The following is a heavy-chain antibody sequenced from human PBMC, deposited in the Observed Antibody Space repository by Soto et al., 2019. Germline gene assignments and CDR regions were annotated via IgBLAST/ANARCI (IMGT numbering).Heavy chain of an antibody. V-gene: IGHV4-34*01. D-gene: IGHD3-22*01. Sequence: QVQPQQWGTGLLKPSETLSLTCAVYGGSFSTYYWNWIRQPPGKGLEWIGEINHSGNTQYNPSLKPRVTMSLDTSNNQFSLKLTSVTAADTAVYYCFGWLGSNWLDPWGQGTLVTVSS. CDR1: GGSFSTYY. J-gene: IGHJ5*02. CDR2: INHSGNT. CDR3: FGWLGSNWLDP.